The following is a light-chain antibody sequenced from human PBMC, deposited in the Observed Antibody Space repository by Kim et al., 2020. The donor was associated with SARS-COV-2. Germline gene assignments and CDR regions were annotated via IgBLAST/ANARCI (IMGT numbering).Light chain of an antibody. CDR2: DAS. V-gene: IGKV3-15*01. CDR3: QQYKHWYT. Sequence: EIVMTQSPATLSVSPGERAPLSCRASQSVSIILAWYQQNPGQGLRILICDASTRVRGIPARYSGSGSGREFTHTIDRVESEDFAFYFCQQYKHWYTFGQGTKR. CDR1: QSVSII. J-gene: IGKJ2*01.